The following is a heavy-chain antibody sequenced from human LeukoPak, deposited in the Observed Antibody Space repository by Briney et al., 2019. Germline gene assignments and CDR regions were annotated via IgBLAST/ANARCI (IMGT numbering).Heavy chain of an antibody. D-gene: IGHD2-15*01. CDR3: ARDTYSAPFDP. Sequence: GGSLRLSCAASGFTFSSYAMSWVRQAPGKGLVWVSRIRGDGTDPIYADSVKGRFTISRDNAQNTLYLQMNSLSAEDTAVYYCARDTYSAPFDPWGQGTLVIVSS. V-gene: IGHV3-74*01. CDR2: IRGDGTDP. J-gene: IGHJ5*02. CDR1: GFTFSSYA.